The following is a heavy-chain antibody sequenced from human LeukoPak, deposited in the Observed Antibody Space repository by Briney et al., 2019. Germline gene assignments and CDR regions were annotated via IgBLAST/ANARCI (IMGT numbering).Heavy chain of an antibody. Sequence: GGSLRLSCAASGFTFSNYGMHWVRQAPGKGLEWVAFIRYDGSNQYSADSVKGRFTISRDNSKNTLYLQMNSLRAEDTAVYYCAKDHFGSSWPYYIDYWGQGTLVTVSS. CDR2: IRYDGSNQ. CDR1: GFTFSNYG. CDR3: AKDHFGSSWPYYIDY. J-gene: IGHJ4*02. D-gene: IGHD6-13*01. V-gene: IGHV3-30*02.